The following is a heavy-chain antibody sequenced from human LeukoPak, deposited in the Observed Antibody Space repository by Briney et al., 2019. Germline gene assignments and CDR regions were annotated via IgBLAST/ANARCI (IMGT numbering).Heavy chain of an antibody. CDR1: GFTFSSYG. V-gene: IGHV3-30*03. CDR2: ISYDGSNK. J-gene: IGHJ4*02. CDR3: AAMTSVTTGDY. D-gene: IGHD4-11*01. Sequence: PGGSLRLSCAASGFTFSSYGMHWVRQAPGKGLEWVAVISYDGSNKYYADSVEGRFTISRDNSKNTLYLQMNSLRAEDTAVYYCAAMTSVTTGDYWGQGTLVTVSS.